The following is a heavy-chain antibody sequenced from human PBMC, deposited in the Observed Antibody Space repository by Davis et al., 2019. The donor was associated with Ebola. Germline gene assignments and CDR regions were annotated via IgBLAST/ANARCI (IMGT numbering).Heavy chain of an antibody. CDR3: ARQTHHFLSGPRTWFDP. J-gene: IGHJ5*02. V-gene: IGHV5-10-1*01. Sequence: GESLKISCKGSGYNFSNYWISWVRQTPGKGLEWMVRIDPSDSYINDSPSFRGHVSISVDKSINTAYLQWNSLKASDTAMYYCARQTHHFLSGPRTWFDPWGQGTLVTVSS. D-gene: IGHD3-3*02. CDR1: GYNFSNYW. CDR2: IDPSDSYI.